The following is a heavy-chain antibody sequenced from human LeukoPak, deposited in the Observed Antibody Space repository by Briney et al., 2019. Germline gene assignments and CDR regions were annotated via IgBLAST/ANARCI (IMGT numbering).Heavy chain of an antibody. D-gene: IGHD3-3*01. CDR1: GYTXTGYY. Sequence: GASVKVSCKASGYTXTGYYMHWVRQAPGQGLEWMGWINPNSGGTNYAQKFQGRVTMTRDTSISTAYMGLSRLRSDDTAVYYCARDPQYYDFWSGYRYNWFDPWGQGTLVTVSS. CDR3: ARDPQYYDFWSGYRYNWFDP. J-gene: IGHJ5*02. V-gene: IGHV1-2*02. CDR2: INPNSGGT.